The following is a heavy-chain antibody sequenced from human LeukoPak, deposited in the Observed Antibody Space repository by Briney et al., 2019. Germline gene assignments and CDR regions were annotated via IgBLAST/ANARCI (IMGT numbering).Heavy chain of an antibody. Sequence: PGGSLRLSCAVSGITLSNYGMSWVRQAPGKGLEWVAGISGSGGSTNYADSVKGRFTISRDNPKNTLFLQMNSLRAEDTAVYYCARDHPNVVGARHFDYWGQGTLVTVSS. J-gene: IGHJ4*02. CDR1: GITLSNYG. V-gene: IGHV3-23*01. D-gene: IGHD1-26*01. CDR2: ISGSGGST. CDR3: ARDHPNVVGARHFDY.